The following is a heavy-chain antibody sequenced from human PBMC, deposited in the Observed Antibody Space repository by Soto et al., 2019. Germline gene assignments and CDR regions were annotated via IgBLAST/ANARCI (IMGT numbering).Heavy chain of an antibody. CDR2: ISGSGGST. D-gene: IGHD4-17*01. Sequence: EVQLLESGGGLVQPGGSLRLSCAASGFTFSSYAMNWVRQAPGKGLEWVSVISGSGGSTYYADAVKGRFTISRDNSKNTLYLQMNSLRAEDTAVYYCAKRTVGWYFDLWGRGTLLTVSS. V-gene: IGHV3-23*01. J-gene: IGHJ2*01. CDR3: AKRTVGWYFDL. CDR1: GFTFSSYA.